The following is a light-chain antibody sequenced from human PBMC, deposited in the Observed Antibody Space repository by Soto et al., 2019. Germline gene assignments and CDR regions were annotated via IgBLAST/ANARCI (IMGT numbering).Light chain of an antibody. CDR1: QSVSSNF. J-gene: IGKJ1*01. Sequence: EIVLTQSPGTLSLSPRERATLSCRASQSVSSNFLAWYQQKPGQAPRLLISGASNRATGIPDRFSGSGSVTDFTLTISRLEPEDFAVYYCQQYGSSPRTFGQGTKVDIK. CDR3: QQYGSSPRT. V-gene: IGKV3-20*01. CDR2: GAS.